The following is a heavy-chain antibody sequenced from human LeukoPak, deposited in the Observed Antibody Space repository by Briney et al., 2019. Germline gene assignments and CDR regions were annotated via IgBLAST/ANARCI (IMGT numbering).Heavy chain of an antibody. CDR3: AELGVTMIGGV. J-gene: IGHJ6*04. D-gene: IGHD3-10*02. V-gene: IGHV3-48*03. Sequence: GGSLRLSCAASGFTFSIYEMNWVRQAPGQGLEGVSYISSSGSTIYYAVSVKGRFHISRDNAKNSLYLQMNSLRAEDTAVYYCAELGVTMIGGVWGKGTTVTISS. CDR1: GFTFSIYE. CDR2: ISSSGSTI.